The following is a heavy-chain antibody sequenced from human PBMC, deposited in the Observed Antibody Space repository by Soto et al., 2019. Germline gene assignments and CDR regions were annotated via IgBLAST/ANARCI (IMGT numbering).Heavy chain of an antibody. D-gene: IGHD2-8*01. J-gene: IGHJ4*02. CDR3: ARGFFRTSGVCYKGWFEY. CDR1: GYTFTSYD. Sequence: ASVKLSCKAPGYTFTSYDINWVRKATGQGLEWMGWMNPNSGNTGYAQKFQGRVTMTRNTSISTAYMELSSLRSEDTAVYYCARGFFRTSGVCYKGWFEYWGQGTLVTVSS. CDR2: MNPNSGNT. V-gene: IGHV1-8*01.